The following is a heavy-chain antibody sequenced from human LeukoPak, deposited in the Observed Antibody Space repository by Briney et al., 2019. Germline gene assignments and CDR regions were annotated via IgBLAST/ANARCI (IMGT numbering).Heavy chain of an antibody. Sequence: GGSLRLSCAASGFTFSSYWMSWVRQAPGKGLEWVANIKQDGSEKYYVDSVKGRFTISRDNAKNSLYLQMNSLRAEDTAVYYCARVKQWLVLGEFDYWGQGTLVTVSS. CDR2: IKQDGSEK. CDR3: ARVKQWLVLGEFDY. V-gene: IGHV3-7*01. D-gene: IGHD6-19*01. J-gene: IGHJ4*02. CDR1: GFTFSSYW.